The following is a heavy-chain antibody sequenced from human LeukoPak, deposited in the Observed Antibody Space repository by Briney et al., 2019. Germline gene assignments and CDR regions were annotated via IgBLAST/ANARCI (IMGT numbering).Heavy chain of an antibody. CDR2: IKQDGSAK. CDR3: ARDEGGSYSFDY. CDR1: GFTFSSYW. Sequence: GGSLRLSCAASGFTFSSYWMSWVRQAPGKGLEWVANIKQDGSAKYYVDSVKGRFTISRDNAKNSLFLQMNSLRAEDSAVYYCARDEGGSYSFDYWGQGTLVTVYS. V-gene: IGHV3-7*01. J-gene: IGHJ4*02. D-gene: IGHD1-26*01.